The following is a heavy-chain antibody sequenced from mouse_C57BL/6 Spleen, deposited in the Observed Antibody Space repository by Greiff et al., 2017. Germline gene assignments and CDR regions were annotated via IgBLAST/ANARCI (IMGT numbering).Heavy chain of an antibody. CDR2: IDPNSGGT. Sequence: VKLQQPGAELVKPGASVKLSCKASGYTFTSYWMHWVKQRPGRGLEWIGRIDPNSGGTKYNEKFKSKATLTVAKPSSTAYMQLSSLTSEDSAVYYCARVETAQGNYFDYWGQGTTLTVSS. D-gene: IGHD3-2*02. CDR1: GYTFTSYW. CDR3: ARVETAQGNYFDY. V-gene: IGHV1-72*01. J-gene: IGHJ2*01.